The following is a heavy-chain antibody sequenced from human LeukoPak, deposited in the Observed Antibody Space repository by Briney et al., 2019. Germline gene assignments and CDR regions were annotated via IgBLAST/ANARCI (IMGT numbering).Heavy chain of an antibody. D-gene: IGHD6-19*01. CDR3: ARDLRHHSGIAVPLFDY. CDR2: INPSDDTT. V-gene: IGHV1-46*01. CDR1: GYSFTRCY. Sequence: GASVKLSCQSSGYSFTRCYLHWVRQAPGQGLEWMGIINPSDDTTTHAQKFQGRVTMTSDTSTSTVYMELSSLRSEDTAVYYCARDLRHHSGIAVPLFDYWAQGTLVTVSS. J-gene: IGHJ4*02.